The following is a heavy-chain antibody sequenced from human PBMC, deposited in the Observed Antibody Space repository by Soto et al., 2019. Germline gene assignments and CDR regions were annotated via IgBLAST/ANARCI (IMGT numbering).Heavy chain of an antibody. J-gene: IGHJ6*02. CDR2: ISGSGGST. CDR1: GFTFSSYA. Sequence: EVQLLESGGGLVQPGGSLRLSCAASGFTFSSYAMSWVRQAPGKGLEWVSAISGSGGSTYYADSVKGRFTISRDNSNNTLYLQMNSLRAEDTAVYYCAKESGWGLWSTNYYSYYGMDVWGQGTTVTDSS. D-gene: IGHD3-10*01. CDR3: AKESGWGLWSTNYYSYYGMDV. V-gene: IGHV3-23*01.